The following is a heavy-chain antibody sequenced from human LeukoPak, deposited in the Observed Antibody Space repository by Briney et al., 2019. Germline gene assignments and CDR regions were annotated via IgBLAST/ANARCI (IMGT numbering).Heavy chain of an antibody. Sequence: PSETLSLTCTVSGGSISSYYWSWIRQPPGKGLEWIGYIYYSGSTNYNPSLKSRVTISVDTSKNQFSLKLSSVTAADTAVYYCAREGELATSSFDYWGQGTLVTVSS. CDR3: AREGELATSSFDY. V-gene: IGHV4-59*01. D-gene: IGHD5-24*01. CDR2: IYYSGST. J-gene: IGHJ4*02. CDR1: GGSISSYY.